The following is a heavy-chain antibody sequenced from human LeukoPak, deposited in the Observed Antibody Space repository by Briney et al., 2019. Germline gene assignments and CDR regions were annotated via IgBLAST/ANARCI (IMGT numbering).Heavy chain of an antibody. J-gene: IGHJ6*03. CDR3: ARRGIAAAGTPYYYYYYMDV. Sequence: SETLSLTCTVSGGSISSYYWSWIRQPPGKGLEWIGSIYYSGSTYYNPSLKSRVTISVDTSKNQFSLKLSSVTAADTAVYYCARRGIAAAGTPYYYYYYMDVWGKGTTVTISS. V-gene: IGHV4-39*01. CDR2: IYYSGST. D-gene: IGHD6-13*01. CDR1: GGSISSYY.